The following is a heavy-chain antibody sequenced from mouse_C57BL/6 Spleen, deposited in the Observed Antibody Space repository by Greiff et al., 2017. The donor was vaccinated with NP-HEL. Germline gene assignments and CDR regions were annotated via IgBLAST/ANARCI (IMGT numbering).Heavy chain of an antibody. D-gene: IGHD2-10*02. CDR2: IDPENGDT. Sequence: EVQLQQSGAELVRPGASVKLSCTASGFNIKDDYMHWVKQRPEQGLEWIGWIDPENGDTEYASKFQGKATITADTSSNTAYLQLSSLTSEDTAVYYCTTGGRYDYFDYWGQGTTLTVSS. J-gene: IGHJ2*01. CDR1: GFNIKDDY. V-gene: IGHV14-4*01. CDR3: TTGGRYDYFDY.